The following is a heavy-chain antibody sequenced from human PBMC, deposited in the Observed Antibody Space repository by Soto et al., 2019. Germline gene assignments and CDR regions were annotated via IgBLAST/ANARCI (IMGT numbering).Heavy chain of an antibody. CDR3: ARTTADGSGDY. CDR2: IHYSGST. V-gene: IGHV4-59*11. Sequence: QVHLQESGPGLVKPSETLSLTCTVSGGSISGHYWSWIRQTPGKGLEWIGYIHYSGSTNYTPSLRSRVTISVDASRNQFSRRVSPVTAADTAVYYCARTTADGSGDYWGQGTLVTVSS. J-gene: IGHJ4*02. D-gene: IGHD3-10*01. CDR1: GGSISGHY.